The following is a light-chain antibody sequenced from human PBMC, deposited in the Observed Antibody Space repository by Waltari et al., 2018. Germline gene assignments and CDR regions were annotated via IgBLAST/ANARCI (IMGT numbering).Light chain of an antibody. J-gene: IGLJ3*02. Sequence: SYALTQSPSLSVSPGPTARITCSGDALPIQYANWYQQRSGQAPVLVIDEDTKRPPGIPERIAGSSSGTMSTLTIYGAQVDDEADYYCCSTDRSGDYWVFGGGTKLTVL. V-gene: IGLV3-10*01. CDR3: CSTDRSGDYWV. CDR2: EDT. CDR1: ALPIQY.